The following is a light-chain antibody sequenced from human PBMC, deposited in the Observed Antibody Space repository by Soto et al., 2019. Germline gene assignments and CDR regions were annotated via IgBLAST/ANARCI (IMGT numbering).Light chain of an antibody. CDR3: QQYGSSLWT. J-gene: IGKJ1*01. V-gene: IGKV3-15*01. Sequence: DIVITQSPAVLCVSPGESALRSCRASQTVSSNLAWYQKKPGQAPRLLIYGASTRVAGVPARFSGSGSGTDFTLTISRLEHEDCAVYYGQQYGSSLWTVGQGTKVDIK. CDR2: GAS. CDR1: QTVSSN.